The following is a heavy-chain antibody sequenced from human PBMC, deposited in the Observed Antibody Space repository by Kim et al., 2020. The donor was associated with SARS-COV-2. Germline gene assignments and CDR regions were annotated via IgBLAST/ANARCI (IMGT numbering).Heavy chain of an antibody. J-gene: IGHJ6*02. Sequence: GGSLRLSCAASGFTVSSNYMSWVRQAPGKGLEWVSVIYSGGSTYYADSVKGRFTISRDNSKNTLYLQMNSLRAEYTAVYYCASSVGPPTPESYSGSYYATYYYYNGMDVWGQGTTVTVSS. CDR1: GFTVSSNY. V-gene: IGHV3-66*01. CDR2: IYSGGST. D-gene: IGHD1-26*01. CDR3: ASSVGPPTPESYSGSYYATYYYYNGMDV.